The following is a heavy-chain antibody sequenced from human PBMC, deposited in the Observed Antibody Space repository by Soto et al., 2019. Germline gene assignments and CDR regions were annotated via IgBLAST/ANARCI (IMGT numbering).Heavy chain of an antibody. CDR1: GYTLTELS. CDR3: ATSVGGYSSSSAAGIGWFDP. V-gene: IGHV1-24*01. D-gene: IGHD6-6*01. CDR2: FDPEDGET. J-gene: IGHJ5*02. Sequence: ASVKVSCKVSGYTLTELSMHWVRQAPGKGLEWMGGFDPEDGETIYAQKFQGRVTMTEDTPTDTAYMELSSLRSEDTAVYYCATSVGGYSSSSAAGIGWFDPWGQGTLVTVSS.